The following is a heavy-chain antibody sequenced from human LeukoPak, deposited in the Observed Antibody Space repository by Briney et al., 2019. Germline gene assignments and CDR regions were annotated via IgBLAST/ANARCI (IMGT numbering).Heavy chain of an antibody. Sequence: ASVKVSCKASGYTFTGYYMHWVRQAPGQGLEWMGWINPNSGGTNYAQKFQGRVTMTRDTSISTAYMELSRLRSDDTAVYYCARGALEGQLVRGYYLDYWGQGTLVTVSS. J-gene: IGHJ4*02. D-gene: IGHD6-13*01. CDR2: INPNSGGT. V-gene: IGHV1-2*02. CDR3: ARGALEGQLVRGYYLDY. CDR1: GYTFTGYY.